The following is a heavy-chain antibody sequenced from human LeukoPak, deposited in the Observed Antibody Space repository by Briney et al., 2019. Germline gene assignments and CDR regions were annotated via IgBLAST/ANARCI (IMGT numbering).Heavy chain of an antibody. CDR3: AKGGSPGRSYYYYMDV. Sequence: PGGSLRLSCAASGFTFSSYWMHWVRQAPGKGLVWVSRINSDGSSTSYADSVKGRFTTSRDNSKNSMYLQMNSLRTEDTALYYCAKGGSPGRSYYYYMDVWGKGTTVTVSS. CDR2: INSDGSST. D-gene: IGHD5-12*01. V-gene: IGHV3-74*01. J-gene: IGHJ6*03. CDR1: GFTFSSYW.